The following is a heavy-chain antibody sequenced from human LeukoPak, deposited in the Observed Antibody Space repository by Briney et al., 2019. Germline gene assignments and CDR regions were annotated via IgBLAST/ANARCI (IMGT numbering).Heavy chain of an antibody. D-gene: IGHD3-9*01. Sequence: GRSLRLSCAASGFTFSSYGMHWVRQAPGKGLEWVAVIWYGGSNKYYADSVKGRFTISRDNSKNTLYLQMNSLRAEDTAVYYCARDLPVLRYFDWLLLLDVWGQGTTVTVSS. V-gene: IGHV3-33*01. J-gene: IGHJ6*02. CDR1: GFTFSSYG. CDR2: IWYGGSNK. CDR3: ARDLPVLRYFDWLLLLDV.